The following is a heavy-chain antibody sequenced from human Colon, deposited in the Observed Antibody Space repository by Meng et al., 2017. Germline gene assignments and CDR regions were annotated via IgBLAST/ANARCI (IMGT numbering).Heavy chain of an antibody. V-gene: IGHV4-4*02. D-gene: IGHD3-3*01. CDR2: IFHSGST. Sequence: GSGPGLVKPSGTLSLTCDVSGGSINSSDWWSWVRQPPGKGLEWIAEIFHSGSTNYKSSLKSRATISVDRSKNQFSLKLNSVTAADTAAYYCAAIFGLGPGYWGQGTLVPSPQ. CDR1: GGSINSSDW. CDR3: AAIFGLGPGY. J-gene: IGHJ4*02.